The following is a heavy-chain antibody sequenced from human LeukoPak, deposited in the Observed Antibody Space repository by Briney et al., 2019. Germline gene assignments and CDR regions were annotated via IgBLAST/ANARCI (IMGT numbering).Heavy chain of an antibody. J-gene: IGHJ4*02. V-gene: IGHV1-2*02. CDR2: IDPNSGGT. Sequence: ASVKVSCKASGNTFTGYYMHWLRQAPGQGLEWMGWIDPNSGGTNYAQKFQGRVTMTRDTSISTAYMELSRLRSDDTAVYYCARPYSSGWYSAAVRFDYWGQGTLVTVSS. D-gene: IGHD6-19*01. CDR3: ARPYSSGWYSAAVRFDY. CDR1: GNTFTGYY.